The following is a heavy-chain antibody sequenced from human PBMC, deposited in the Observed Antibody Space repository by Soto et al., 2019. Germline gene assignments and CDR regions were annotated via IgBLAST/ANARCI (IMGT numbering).Heavy chain of an antibody. V-gene: IGHV4-59*08. D-gene: IGHD6-13*01. Sequence: PSETLSLTCTVSGGSISNYCWSWIRQPPGKGLEWIGYIYYSGSTNYNPSLKSRVTISVDTSKNQFSLKLSSVTAADTAVYYCARHRLGSSSWLIDYWGQGTLVTVSS. CDR3: ARHRLGSSSWLIDY. CDR2: IYYSGST. CDR1: GGSISNYC. J-gene: IGHJ4*02.